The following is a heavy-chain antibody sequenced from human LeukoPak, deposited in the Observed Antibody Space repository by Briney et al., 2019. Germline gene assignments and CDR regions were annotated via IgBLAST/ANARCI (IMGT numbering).Heavy chain of an antibody. V-gene: IGHV3-21*01. CDR3: ARDLVPAAIDGMDV. Sequence: GGSLRLSCAASGFSLSIYSMSWVRQAPGKGLEWVSSISSDSSYIYYADSVKGRFTISRDDAKNSLYLQMNSLGAEDTALYYCARDLVPAAIDGMDVWGQGTTVTVSS. CDR2: ISSDSSYI. CDR1: GFSLSIYS. D-gene: IGHD2-2*02. J-gene: IGHJ6*02.